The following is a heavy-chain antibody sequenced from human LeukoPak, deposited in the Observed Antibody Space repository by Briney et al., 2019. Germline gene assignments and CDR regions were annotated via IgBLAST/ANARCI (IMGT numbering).Heavy chain of an antibody. CDR1: GFTFSSYW. CDR3: ARDGSEEWPIGY. V-gene: IGHV3-74*01. J-gene: IGHJ4*02. CDR2: INTDGSST. Sequence: GGSLRLSCAASGFTFSSYWMHWVRQAPGKGLVWVSRINTDGSSTSYADSVKGRFTISRDNAKNSLYLQMNSLRAEDTAVYYCARDGSEEWPIGYWGQGTLVTVSS. D-gene: IGHD3-10*01.